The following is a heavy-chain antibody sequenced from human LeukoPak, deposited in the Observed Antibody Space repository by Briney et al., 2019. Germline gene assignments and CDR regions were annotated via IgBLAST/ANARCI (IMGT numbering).Heavy chain of an antibody. J-gene: IGHJ4*02. CDR3: TRDRGPYSRGEAGFDS. CDR2: INGDGSST. V-gene: IGHV3-74*01. CDR1: GFTFSSLW. D-gene: IGHD3-10*01. Sequence: GGSLRLSCAASGFTFSSLWMHWVRQAPGKGLVWVSRINGDGSSTSYADSVKGRHTTSRDNAKNTLYLQMNSLRVEDTAVYYCTRDRGPYSRGEAGFDSWGQGTLVTVSS.